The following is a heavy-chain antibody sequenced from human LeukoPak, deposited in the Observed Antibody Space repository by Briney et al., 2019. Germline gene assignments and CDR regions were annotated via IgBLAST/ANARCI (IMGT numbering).Heavy chain of an antibody. D-gene: IGHD3-16*01. Sequence: ASVKVSCKASGYSFTAYHLQWVRQAPGQGLEWMGWINPNSGDTNSGQNFRGRVTMTSDTSANTVYLLLSGLTSDDTAVYYCARAPRGTMNWFDPWGQGTLVTVSS. V-gene: IGHV1-2*02. J-gene: IGHJ5*02. CDR2: INPNSGDT. CDR3: ARAPRGTMNWFDP. CDR1: GYSFTAYH.